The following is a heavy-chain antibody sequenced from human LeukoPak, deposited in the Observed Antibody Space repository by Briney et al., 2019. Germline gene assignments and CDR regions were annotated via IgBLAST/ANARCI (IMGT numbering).Heavy chain of an antibody. D-gene: IGHD3-10*01. CDR3: ATGTAMVRGVLDAFDI. CDR2: FDPEGGET. CDR1: GYTLTELS. J-gene: IGHJ3*02. V-gene: IGHV1-24*01. Sequence: GASVKVSCKVSGYTLTELSMHWVRQAPGKGLEWMGGFDPEGGETIYAQKFQGRVTMTEDTSTDTAYMELSSLRSEDTAVYYCATGTAMVRGVLDAFDIWGQGTMVTVSS.